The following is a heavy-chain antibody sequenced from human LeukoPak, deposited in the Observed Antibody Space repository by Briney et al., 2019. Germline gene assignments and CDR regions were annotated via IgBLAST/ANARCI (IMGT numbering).Heavy chain of an antibody. J-gene: IGHJ4*02. D-gene: IGHD2/OR15-2a*01. V-gene: IGHV1-2*02. CDR3: VREGEGPLSKDFDY. Sequence: ASVKVSCKSSGFTFTNHYIHWVRQGPGQGLEWMGYIGPHSTFTSSPQEFQGRVTMTRDASMSTAYMELTRLTSDDTAVYYCVREGEGPLSKDFDYWGQGTLVPVSS. CDR2: IGPHSTFT. CDR1: GFTFTNHY.